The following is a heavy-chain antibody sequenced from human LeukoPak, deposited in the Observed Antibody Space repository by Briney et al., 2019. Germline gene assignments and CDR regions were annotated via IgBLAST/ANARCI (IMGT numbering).Heavy chain of an antibody. Sequence: GGSLRLSCAASGFTFSSYAMSWVRQAPGKGLEWVSAISRGGGATFYADPVKGRFTISRDNSKNTLYLQMNGLRAEDTAVYYCAKDRRGNAPRGAFDIWGQGTMVTVSS. V-gene: IGHV3-23*01. D-gene: IGHD1-1*01. CDR3: AKDRRGNAPRGAFDI. CDR2: ISRGGGAT. CDR1: GFTFSSYA. J-gene: IGHJ3*02.